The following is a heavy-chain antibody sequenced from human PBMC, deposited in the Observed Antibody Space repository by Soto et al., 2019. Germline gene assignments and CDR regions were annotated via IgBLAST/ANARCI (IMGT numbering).Heavy chain of an antibody. V-gene: IGHV5-51*01. J-gene: IGHJ4*02. CDR2: IYPGDSDT. D-gene: IGHD3-3*01. CDR1: GYSFTSYW. CDR3: ARLRFGVVIEESMPDY. Sequence: GESLKISCKGSGYSFTSYWIGWVRQMPGKGLEWMGIIYPGDSDTRYSPSFQGQVTISADKSISTAYLQWSSLKASDTAMYYCARLRFGVVIEESMPDYWGQGTLVTVSS.